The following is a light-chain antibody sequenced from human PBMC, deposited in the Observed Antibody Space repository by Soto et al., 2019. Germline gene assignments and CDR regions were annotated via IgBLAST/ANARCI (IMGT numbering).Light chain of an antibody. CDR2: GIS. J-gene: IGKJ1*01. V-gene: IGKV3-20*01. CDR3: QQYTAWPLT. Sequence: EIVMTQSPATLSVSPGAGAPLSCRARQSVTSNYLAWYQQKPGKAPRLLIHGISNRATGVPDRFSGSGSGTDFTLTISRLEPEDFAVYYCQQYTAWPLTFGQGTKVDIK. CDR1: QSVTSNY.